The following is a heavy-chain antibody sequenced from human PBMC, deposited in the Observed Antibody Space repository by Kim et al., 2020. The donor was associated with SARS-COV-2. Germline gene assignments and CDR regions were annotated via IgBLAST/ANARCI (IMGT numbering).Heavy chain of an antibody. J-gene: IGHJ2*01. Sequence: PSLKSRVTISVDTSKNQFSLKLSSVTAADTAVYYCARSGNTATGLVFDLWGRGTLVTVSS. CDR3: ARSGNTATGLVFDL. V-gene: IGHV4-59*01. D-gene: IGHD5-18*01.